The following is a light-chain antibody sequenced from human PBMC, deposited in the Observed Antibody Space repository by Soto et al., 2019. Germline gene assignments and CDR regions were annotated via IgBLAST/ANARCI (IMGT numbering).Light chain of an antibody. J-gene: IGKJ2*01. Sequence: EIVLTQSPATLSLSPGERATLSCRASQSVSSYLAWYQHKPGQAPRLLIYDASTRATGIPARFSGSGSGTDFTLTISSLEPADFAVYYCQQRSNWPPTFGQGTNLEI. CDR1: QSVSSY. V-gene: IGKV3-11*01. CDR3: QQRSNWPPT. CDR2: DAS.